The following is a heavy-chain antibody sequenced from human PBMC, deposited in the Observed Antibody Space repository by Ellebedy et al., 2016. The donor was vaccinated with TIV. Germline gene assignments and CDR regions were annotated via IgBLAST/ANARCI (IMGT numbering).Heavy chain of an antibody. D-gene: IGHD3-10*01. Sequence: SVKVSXKASGGTFISQAISWVRQAPGQGLEWMGGIIPIFVTPNYAQKFQGRVTITADESTSTAYMELSSLRSEDTAVYYCARDGTLSGSYSRHDAFDIWGQGTMVTVSS. J-gene: IGHJ3*02. CDR3: ARDGTLSGSYSRHDAFDI. CDR1: GGTFISQA. V-gene: IGHV1-69*13. CDR2: IIPIFVTP.